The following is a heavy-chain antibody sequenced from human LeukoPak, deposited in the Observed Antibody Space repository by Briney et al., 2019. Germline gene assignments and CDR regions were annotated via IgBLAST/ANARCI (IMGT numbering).Heavy chain of an antibody. V-gene: IGHV3-9*01. Sequence: GGSLRLSCAASGFTFDDYAMHWVRQAPGKGLEWVSGISWNSGSIGYADSVKGRFTISRDNAKNSLYLQMNSLRAEDTAVYYCARDKTASYYGSGSYNYWGQGTLVTVSS. CDR3: ARDKTASYYGSGSYNY. CDR2: ISWNSGSI. J-gene: IGHJ4*02. CDR1: GFTFDDYA. D-gene: IGHD3-10*01.